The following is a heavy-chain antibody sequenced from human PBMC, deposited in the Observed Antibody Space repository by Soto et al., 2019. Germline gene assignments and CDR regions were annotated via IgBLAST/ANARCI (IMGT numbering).Heavy chain of an antibody. D-gene: IGHD5-18*01. CDR3: ATWIQLWPSFDY. J-gene: IGHJ4*02. CDR2: IYYSGST. Sequence: QLQLQESGPGLVKPSETLSLTCTVSGGSISSSSYYWGWIRQPPGKGLEWIGSIYYSGSTYYNPSLKSRVTISVDTSKNQFSLKLSSVTAAETAVYYCATWIQLWPSFDYWGQGTLVTVSS. CDR1: GGSISSSSYY. V-gene: IGHV4-39*01.